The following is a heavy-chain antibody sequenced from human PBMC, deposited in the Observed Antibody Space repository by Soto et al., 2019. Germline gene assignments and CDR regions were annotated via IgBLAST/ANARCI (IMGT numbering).Heavy chain of an antibody. CDR1: GFTFGINC. J-gene: IGHJ4*02. CDR3: ASLEWESTGYADY. V-gene: IGHV3-7*03. D-gene: IGHD3-3*01. Sequence: PGGSLRLSCAASGFTFGINCMSWVLQAPGKGLEWVANIKRDGSEKYYVDSVKGRFTISRDNAKNTLYLQMNSLRADDTAVYYCASLEWESTGYADYWGQGTLVTVSS. CDR2: IKRDGSEK.